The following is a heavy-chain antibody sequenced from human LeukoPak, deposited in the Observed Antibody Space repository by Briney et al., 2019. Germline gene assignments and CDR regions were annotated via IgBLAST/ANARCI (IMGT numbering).Heavy chain of an antibody. CDR3: ATGITIFGEYYFDY. CDR2: INHSGST. Sequence: SETLSLTCAVYGGSFSGYYWSWIRQPPGKGLEWTGEINHSGSTNYNPSLKSRVTISVDTSKNQFSLKLSSVTAADTAVYYCATGITIFGEYYFDYWGQGTLVTVSS. J-gene: IGHJ4*02. V-gene: IGHV4-34*01. D-gene: IGHD3-3*01. CDR1: GGSFSGYY.